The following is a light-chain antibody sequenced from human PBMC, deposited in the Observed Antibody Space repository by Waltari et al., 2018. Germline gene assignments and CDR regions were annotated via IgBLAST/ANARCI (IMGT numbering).Light chain of an antibody. Sequence: QSALTQPPSASGSPGQSVTISCTGTSSDVGGYNYVSWYQQHPGRAPKLVIYEVSKRPSGVPDRFSGSKSGNTASLTVSGLQAEDEAECYCSSYAGSNNFVVFGGGTKLTVL. CDR2: EVS. V-gene: IGLV2-8*01. CDR3: SSYAGSNNFVV. J-gene: IGLJ2*01. CDR1: SSDVGGYNY.